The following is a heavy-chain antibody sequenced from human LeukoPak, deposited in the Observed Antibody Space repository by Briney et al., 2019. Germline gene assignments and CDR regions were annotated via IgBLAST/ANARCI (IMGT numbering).Heavy chain of an antibody. CDR2: INSDGSST. CDR1: GFTFSSYW. Sequence: GGSLRLSCAASGFTFSSYWMHWVRQAPGKGLVWVSRINSDGSSTSYADSVKGRFTISRDNAKNTLYLQMNSLRAEDTAVYYCERVPLGSGWFHYWGQGTLVTVSS. CDR3: ERVPLGSGWFHY. J-gene: IGHJ4*02. D-gene: IGHD6-19*01. V-gene: IGHV3-74*01.